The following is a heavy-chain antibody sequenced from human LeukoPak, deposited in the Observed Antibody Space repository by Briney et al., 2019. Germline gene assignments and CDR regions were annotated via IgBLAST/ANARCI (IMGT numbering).Heavy chain of an antibody. CDR2: INTAETIT. CDR3: ARNKLSSGLDY. Sequence: GGSLRLSCAASGFTVSSHWMHWVRQAPGRGVEWVSHINTAETITNYVDSVRGRFTISRDDAKNTLYLQMNNLRAEGTAVYYCARNKLSSGLDYWGQGTLVTVSS. J-gene: IGHJ4*02. CDR1: GFTVSSHW. D-gene: IGHD6-19*01. V-gene: IGHV3-74*01.